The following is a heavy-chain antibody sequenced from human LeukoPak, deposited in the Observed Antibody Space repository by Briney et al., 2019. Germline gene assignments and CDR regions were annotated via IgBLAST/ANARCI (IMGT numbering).Heavy chain of an antibody. CDR3: ARGPQAGNFDY. CDR1: GGSISSYY. V-gene: IGHV4-59*01. D-gene: IGHD6-13*01. Sequence: PSETLSLTCTVSGGSISSYYWSWIRQPPGKGLEWIGYIYFSGSTNCNPSLKSRVTISVDTSKNQFSLKLNSVTAADTAVYYCARGPQAGNFDYWGQGTLVTVSS. CDR2: IYFSGST. J-gene: IGHJ4*02.